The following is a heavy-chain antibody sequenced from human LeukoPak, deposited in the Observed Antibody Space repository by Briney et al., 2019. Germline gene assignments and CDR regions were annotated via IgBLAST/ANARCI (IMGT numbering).Heavy chain of an antibody. Sequence: PGGSLRLSCAASGFTFSSYGMHWVRQAPGKGLEWVAFIRYDGSNKYYADSVKGRFTISRDNSKNTLYLQMNSLRAEDTAVYYCAKDRRPRVQNIYAFDYWGQGTLVTVSS. CDR2: IRYDGSNK. D-gene: IGHD1-1*01. J-gene: IGHJ4*02. V-gene: IGHV3-30*02. CDR1: GFTFSSYG. CDR3: AKDRRPRVQNIYAFDY.